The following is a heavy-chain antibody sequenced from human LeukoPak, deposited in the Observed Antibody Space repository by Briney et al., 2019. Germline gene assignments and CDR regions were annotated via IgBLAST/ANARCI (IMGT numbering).Heavy chain of an antibody. D-gene: IGHD6-6*01. CDR3: AIVVAARQGTIDP. J-gene: IGHJ5*02. CDR1: GFTFSSYA. V-gene: IGHV3-23*01. CDR2: FSGGGGTT. Sequence: GGSLSLSCAASGFTFSSYAMSWVRLAPGRGLEWVSVFSGGGGTTYYAASVKGRFTTSRDNSKSTLYVQMNSLRAEDTAVYYCAIVVAARQGTIDPWGQGTLVTISS.